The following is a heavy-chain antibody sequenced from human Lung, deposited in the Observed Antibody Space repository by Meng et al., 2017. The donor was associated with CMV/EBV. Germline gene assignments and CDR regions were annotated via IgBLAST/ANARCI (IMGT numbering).Heavy chain of an antibody. D-gene: IGHD1-26*01. CDR2: IKEDGSEK. J-gene: IGHJ4*02. CDR3: ARAYRAIDY. Sequence: SCAASGFTLSSYWMSWVRQAQGKGREWVANIKEDGSEKYYVDSVKGRFTISRDNAKNSLYVQMNSLRGEDTAVYYCARAYRAIDYWGQGTLVTVSS. V-gene: IGHV3-7*01. CDR1: GFTLSSYW.